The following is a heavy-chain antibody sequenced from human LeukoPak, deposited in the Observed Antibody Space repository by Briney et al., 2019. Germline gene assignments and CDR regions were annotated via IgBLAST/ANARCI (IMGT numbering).Heavy chain of an antibody. CDR3: ARQWYCSGGSCLTGFDY. D-gene: IGHD2-15*01. V-gene: IGHV5-51*01. CDR1: GYRFTSYW. J-gene: IGHJ4*02. Sequence: GESLKISCKGYGYRFTSYWIGWARQMPGKGLEWMGVIYPDDSDPRYSPSFQGQVTISADKSISTAYLQWSSLKASDTAMYYCARQWYCSGGSCLTGFDYWGQGTQVTVSS. CDR2: IYPDDSDP.